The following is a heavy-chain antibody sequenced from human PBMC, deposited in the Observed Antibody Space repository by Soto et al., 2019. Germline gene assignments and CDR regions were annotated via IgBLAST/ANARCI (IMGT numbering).Heavy chain of an antibody. CDR1: GFTFSSYS. V-gene: IGHV3-48*02. CDR3: AREGPDFRSCYSDY. J-gene: IGHJ4*02. Sequence: EVQLVESGGGLVQPGGSLRLSCAASGFTFSSYSMNWVRPDPGKGLDWVSYISSSSLTIYYADSVKGRFTISRDNAKNSQYLQRNSLRDAATAVYYWAREGPDFRSCYSDYCGQGTLVVVSA. CDR2: ISSSSLTI. D-gene: IGHD3-3*01.